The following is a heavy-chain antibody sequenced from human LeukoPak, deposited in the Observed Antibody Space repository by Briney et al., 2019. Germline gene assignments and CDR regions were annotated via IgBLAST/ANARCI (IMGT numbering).Heavy chain of an antibody. D-gene: IGHD3-10*01. CDR2: ISAYNGNT. Sequence: GASVKVSCKASGYTFTSYGISWVRQAPGQGLEWMGWISAYNGNTNYAQKLQGRVTMTTDTSTSTAYMELRSLRSDDTAVYYCARMVVRGPYYYYMDVWGKGTTVTVSS. CDR3: ARMVVRGPYYYYMDV. V-gene: IGHV1-18*01. CDR1: GYTFTSYG. J-gene: IGHJ6*03.